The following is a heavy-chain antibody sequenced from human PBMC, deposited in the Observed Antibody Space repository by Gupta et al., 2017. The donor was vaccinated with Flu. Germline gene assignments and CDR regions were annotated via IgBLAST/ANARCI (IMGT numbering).Heavy chain of an antibody. V-gene: IGHV3-64*01. Sequence: DVQLVESGGGLVQPGGSLRLSCAGSGFSFSSYAINWVRQAPGKGLEYVSATSSSGISTYYANSVKDRFTISRDNSKNTVYLQMGSLRPEDMAVYYCASWGYDAFDLWGQGTVVTVSS. D-gene: IGHD7-27*01. CDR2: TSSSGIST. CDR3: ASWGYDAFDL. CDR1: GFSFSSYA. J-gene: IGHJ3*01.